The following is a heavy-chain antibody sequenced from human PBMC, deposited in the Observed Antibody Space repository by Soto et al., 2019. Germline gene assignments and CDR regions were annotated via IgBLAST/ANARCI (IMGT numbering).Heavy chain of an antibody. CDR3: ARAVRGYYYYYMDV. J-gene: IGHJ6*03. V-gene: IGHV4-34*01. CDR1: GGSFSGYY. Sequence: SETLSLTCAVYGGSFSGYYWSWIRQPPGKGLEWIGEINHSGSTNYNPSLKSRVTISVDTSKNQFSLKLSSVTAADTAVYYCARAVRGYYYYYMDVWGKGTTVTVSS. CDR2: INHSGST. D-gene: IGHD3-3*01.